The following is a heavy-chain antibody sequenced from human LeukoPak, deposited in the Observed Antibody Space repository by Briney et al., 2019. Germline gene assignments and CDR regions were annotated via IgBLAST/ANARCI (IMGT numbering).Heavy chain of an antibody. V-gene: IGHV3-30*18. CDR2: ISYDGSNK. CDR3: AKGRSGYLFDY. CDR1: GFTFSSYG. Sequence: GRSLRLSCAASGFTFSSYGMHWVRQAPGKGLEWVAVISYDGSNKYYADSVKGRFTISRDNSKNTLYLQMNSLRAEDTAVYYCAKGRSGYLFDYWGQGTLVTVSS. J-gene: IGHJ4*02. D-gene: IGHD3-22*01.